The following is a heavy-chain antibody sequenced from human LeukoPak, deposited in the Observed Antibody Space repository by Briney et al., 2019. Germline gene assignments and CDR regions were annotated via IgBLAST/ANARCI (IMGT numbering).Heavy chain of an antibody. V-gene: IGHV3-23*01. CDR1: GFTFSSYA. J-gene: IGHJ4*02. CDR2: ISGSGGST. Sequence: GGSPRLSCAASGFTFSSYAMSWVRQAPGKGLEWVSAISGSGGSTYYADSVKGRFTISRDNSKNTLYLQINSLRAEDTAVYYCAKDRYDYVWGSYRYSFDYWGQGTLVTVSS. CDR3: AKDRYDYVWGSYRYSFDY. D-gene: IGHD3-16*02.